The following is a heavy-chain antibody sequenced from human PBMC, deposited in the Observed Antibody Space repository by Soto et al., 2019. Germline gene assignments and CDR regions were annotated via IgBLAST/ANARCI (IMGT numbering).Heavy chain of an antibody. D-gene: IGHD2-2*01. CDR3: GRSAPGPYYYGMDV. V-gene: IGHV3-30-3*01. CDR2: ISYNGSNH. J-gene: IGHJ6*02. CDR1: GFTLSSYA. Sequence: PGGSLRLSSAASGFTLSSYAMHWVRQAPGKGLDGVAVISYNGSNHYYAYSVKGRFTSSRDNAKNAMYLQMNSLGAEDTAVSYCGRSAPGPYYYGMDVWGQGTTVTVSS.